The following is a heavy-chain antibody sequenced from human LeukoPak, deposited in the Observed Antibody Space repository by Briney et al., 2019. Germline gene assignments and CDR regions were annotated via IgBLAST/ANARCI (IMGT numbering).Heavy chain of an antibody. D-gene: IGHD3/OR15-3a*01. CDR2: ISYSGST. V-gene: IGHV4-39*07. Sequence: SETLSLTCTVSGASISSSSSYWGWIRQPPGKGLEWIGSISYSGSTYYNPSLKSRVTISVDTSKNQFSLKLSSVTAADTAVYYCARGRIRGPYYYGMDVWGQGTTVTVSS. J-gene: IGHJ6*02. CDR1: GASISSSSSY. CDR3: ARGRIRGPYYYGMDV.